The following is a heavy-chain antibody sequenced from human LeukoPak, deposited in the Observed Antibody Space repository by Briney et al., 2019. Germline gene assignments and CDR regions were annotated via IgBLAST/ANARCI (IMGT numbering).Heavy chain of an antibody. V-gene: IGHV3-74*01. CDR2: INSDGSST. D-gene: IGHD3-22*01. CDR1: GFTFSSYW. J-gene: IGHJ4*02. CDR3: AREYYDSSGSPYFDY. Sequence: GGSLRLSCAASGFTFSSYWMHWVRQAPGKGMVWVSRINSDGSSTTYGDSVKGRFTISRDNAKNTLYMYIHSLRAEDTAVYYCAREYYDSSGSPYFDYWGQGTLVTVSS.